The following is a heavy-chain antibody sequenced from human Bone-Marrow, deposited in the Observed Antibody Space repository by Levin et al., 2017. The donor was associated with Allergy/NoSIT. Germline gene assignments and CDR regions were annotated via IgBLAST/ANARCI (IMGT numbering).Heavy chain of an antibody. D-gene: IGHD1-7*01. CDR2: INSDGSST. Sequence: LPGGSLRLSCAASGFTFSSYWMHWVRQAPGKGLVWVSRINSDGSSTSYADSVKGRFTISRDNAKNTLYLQMNSLRAEDTAVYYCARVGNWNYVFGEYYFDYWGQGTLVTVSS. CDR3: ARVGNWNYVFGEYYFDY. CDR1: GFTFSSYW. V-gene: IGHV3-74*01. J-gene: IGHJ4*02.